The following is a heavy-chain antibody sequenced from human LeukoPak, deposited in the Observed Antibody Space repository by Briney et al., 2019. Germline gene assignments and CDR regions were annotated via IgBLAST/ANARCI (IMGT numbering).Heavy chain of an antibody. Sequence: SETLSFTCAVYGGSFSGYYWSWIRQPPGKGLEWIGEINHSGSTNYNPSLKSRVTISVDTSKNQFSLKLSSVTAADTAVYYCARDGDNCSGGSCYLSWGQGTLVTVSS. CDR3: ARDGDNCSGGSCYLS. CDR1: GGSFSGYY. V-gene: IGHV4-34*01. D-gene: IGHD2-15*01. CDR2: INHSGST. J-gene: IGHJ4*02.